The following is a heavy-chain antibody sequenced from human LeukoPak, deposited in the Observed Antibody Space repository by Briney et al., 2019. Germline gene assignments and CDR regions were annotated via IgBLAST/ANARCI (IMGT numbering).Heavy chain of an antibody. CDR1: GGTFSSYA. Sequence: SVKVSCKASGGTFSSYAISWVRLAPGQGLEWMGGIIPIFGTANYAQKFQGRVTITTDESTSTAYMELSSLRSEDTAVYYCARVGGDYRERGYYFDYWGQGTLVTVSS. V-gene: IGHV1-69*05. CDR2: IIPIFGTA. J-gene: IGHJ4*02. CDR3: ARVGGDYRERGYYFDY. D-gene: IGHD4-11*01.